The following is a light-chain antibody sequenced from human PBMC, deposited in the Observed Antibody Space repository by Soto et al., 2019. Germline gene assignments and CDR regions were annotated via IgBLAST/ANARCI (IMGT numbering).Light chain of an antibody. CDR1: RSISSW. J-gene: IGKJ1*01. V-gene: IGKV1-5*03. CDR3: QQYYVYST. CDR2: KAS. Sequence: DIQMTQSPSTLSASVGGTVTITCRASRSISSWLAWYQQKPGIAPKLLIYKASTLQSGVPSRFRGSGYGTDFTRTISRLQPDDSATYYCQQYYVYSTFGQGTKVEIK.